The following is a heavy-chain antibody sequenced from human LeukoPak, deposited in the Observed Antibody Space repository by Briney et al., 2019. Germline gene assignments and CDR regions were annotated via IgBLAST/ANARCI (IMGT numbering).Heavy chain of an antibody. J-gene: IGHJ6*03. CDR3: AKDRCSNGIGCYYYYMDV. CDR1: GFTFSNYA. CDR2: IQNDGSNE. Sequence: GGSLRLSCAASGFTFSNYAMRWVRQAPGKGLEWVAYIQNDGSNEQYADSVKGRFSISRDSSKNILYLQMNSLRAEDTAVYYCAKDRCSNGIGCYYYYMDVWGKGTTVTISS. D-gene: IGHD2-8*01. V-gene: IGHV3-30*02.